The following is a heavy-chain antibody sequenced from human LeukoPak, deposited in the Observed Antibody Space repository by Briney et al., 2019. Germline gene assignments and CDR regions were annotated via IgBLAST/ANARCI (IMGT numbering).Heavy chain of an antibody. CDR2: IRNDGTIK. CDR3: AKTGSSSWGYFDY. D-gene: IGHD6-13*01. J-gene: IGHJ4*02. V-gene: IGHV3-30*02. Sequence: GGSLRLSCAASGFTFRTYGMHWVRQAPGKGLEWVAFIRNDGTIKYYADSVKGRFAISRDNSKSTLYLQMNSLRAEDTAVYYCAKTGSSSWGYFDYWGQGTLVTVSS. CDR1: GFTFRTYG.